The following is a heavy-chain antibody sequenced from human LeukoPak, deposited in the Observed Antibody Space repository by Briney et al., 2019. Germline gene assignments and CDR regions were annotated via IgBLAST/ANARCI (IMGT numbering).Heavy chain of an antibody. J-gene: IGHJ4*02. Sequence: SETLSLTCTVSGGSISSSSYYWGWIRQPPGKGLEWIGSIYHSGSTYYNPSLKSRVTISVDTSKNQFSLKLSSVTAADTAVYYCARDIRNYYDSSGYYQFDYWGQGTLVTVSS. CDR1: GGSISSSSYY. V-gene: IGHV4-39*07. D-gene: IGHD3-22*01. CDR3: ARDIRNYYDSSGYYQFDY. CDR2: IYHSGST.